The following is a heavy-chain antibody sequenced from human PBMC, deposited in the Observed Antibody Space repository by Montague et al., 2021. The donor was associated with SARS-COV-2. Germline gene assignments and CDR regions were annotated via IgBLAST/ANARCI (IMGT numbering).Heavy chain of an antibody. J-gene: IGHJ4*02. V-gene: IGHV3-48*03. D-gene: IGHD6-19*01. CDR2: ISSSGSTI. CDR3: ARDGALYSSGWWGGDFDY. Sequence: SLRLSCAASGFTFSSYEMSWVRQAPGKGLEWVSYISSSGSTIYYADSVKGRFTISRDNAKNSLYLQMNSLRAEDTAVYYCARDGALYSSGWWGGDFDYWGQGTLVTVSS. CDR1: GFTFSSYE.